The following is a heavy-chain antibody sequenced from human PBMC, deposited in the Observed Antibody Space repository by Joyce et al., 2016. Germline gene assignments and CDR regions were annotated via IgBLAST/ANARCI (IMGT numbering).Heavy chain of an antibody. V-gene: IGHV3-72*01. CDR3: ATEMRMAAAGGGYYFYGMDV. Sequence: EVQLVESGGGLVQPGGSLRLSCAASGLTFGEHYMDWVRQAPGMGLECLGRIGDTAHSYTTEYSASVKGRFTISMDDSKSSVFLQMNSLKTEDTAVYYCATEMRMAAAGGGYYFYGMDVWGQGTTVTVSS. CDR1: GLTFGEHY. D-gene: IGHD6-13*01. CDR2: IGDTAHSYTT. J-gene: IGHJ6*02.